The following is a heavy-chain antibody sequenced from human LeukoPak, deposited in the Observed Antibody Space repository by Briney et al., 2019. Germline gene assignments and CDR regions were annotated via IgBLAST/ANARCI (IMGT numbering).Heavy chain of an antibody. J-gene: IGHJ4*02. Sequence: KPSETLSLTCNVSGGAISSTAYYWGWIRQPPGKGLEWIGSIHNSGSTYRNPSLKSRVTISQDTSENQFSLKLTSVTAADTAVYFCARQAGGRDYYFLQAIDFWGEGILVTVSP. CDR2: IHNSGST. D-gene: IGHD3-22*01. CDR3: ARQAGGRDYYFLQAIDF. CDR1: GGAISSTAYY. V-gene: IGHV4-39*01.